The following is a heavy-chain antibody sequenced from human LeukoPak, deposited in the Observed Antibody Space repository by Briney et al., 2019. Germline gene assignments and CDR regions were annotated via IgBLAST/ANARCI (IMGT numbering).Heavy chain of an antibody. V-gene: IGHV4-34*01. Sequence: PSETLSLTCAVYGGSFSGYYWSWIRQPPGKGLEWIGEINHSGSTNYNPSLKSRVTISVDTSKNQFSLKLSSVTAADTAVYYCERGPRGAFDIWGQGTMVTVSS. CDR3: ERGPRGAFDI. J-gene: IGHJ3*02. CDR1: GGSFSGYY. CDR2: INHSGST.